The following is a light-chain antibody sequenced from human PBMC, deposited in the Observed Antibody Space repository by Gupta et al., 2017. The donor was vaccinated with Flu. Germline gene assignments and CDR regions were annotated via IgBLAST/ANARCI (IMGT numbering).Light chain of an antibody. CDR3: QQYDNLFIT. J-gene: IGKJ5*01. CDR2: DAS. CDR1: QDISNY. V-gene: IGKV1-33*01. Sequence: DIQMTQSPSSLSASVGDRVTITRQASQDISNYLNWYQQKPGKAPKLLIYDASNLETGVPSRFSGSGSGTDFTFTISSLQPEDIATYYCQQYDNLFITFGQGTRLEIK.